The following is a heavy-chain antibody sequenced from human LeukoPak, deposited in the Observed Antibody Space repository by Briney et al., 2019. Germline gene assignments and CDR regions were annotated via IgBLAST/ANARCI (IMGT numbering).Heavy chain of an antibody. D-gene: IGHD2-15*01. V-gene: IGHV3-23*01. CDR2: ISGSGGST. J-gene: IGHJ4*02. CDR1: GFTFSSYA. Sequence: GRSLRLSCAASGFTFSSYAMSWVRQVPGKGLEWVSAISGSGGSTYYADSVKGRFTISRDNSKNTLYLQMNSLRAEDTAVYYCAKPTFSGGSDYWGQGTLVTVSS. CDR3: AKPTFSGGSDY.